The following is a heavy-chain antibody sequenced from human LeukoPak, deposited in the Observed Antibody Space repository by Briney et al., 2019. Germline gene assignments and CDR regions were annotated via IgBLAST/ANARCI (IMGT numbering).Heavy chain of an antibody. J-gene: IGHJ3*02. CDR2: IYSGGST. V-gene: IGHV3-66*01. D-gene: IGHD4-17*01. CDR3: AKGEGIYGDYDAFDI. CDR1: GFTVSSNY. Sequence: GGSLRLSCAASGFTVSSNYMSWVRQAPGNGLEWVSVIYSGGSTYYADSVKGRFTISRDNSKNTLYLQMNSLRAEDTAVYYCAKGEGIYGDYDAFDIWGQGTMVTASS.